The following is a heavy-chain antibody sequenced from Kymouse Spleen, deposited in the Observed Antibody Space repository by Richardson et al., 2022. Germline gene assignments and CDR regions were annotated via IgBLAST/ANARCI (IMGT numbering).Heavy chain of an antibody. V-gene: IGHV4-34*01. CDR1: GGSFSGYY. CDR3: ARRSSGWYDY. CDR2: INHSGST. D-gene: IGHD6-19*01. Sequence: QVQLQQWGAGLLKPSETLSLTCAVYGGSFSGYYWSWIRQPPGKGLEWIGEINHSGSTNYNPSLKSRVTISVDTSKNQFSLKLSSVTAADTAVYYCARRSSGWYDYWGQGTLVTVSS. J-gene: IGHJ4*02.